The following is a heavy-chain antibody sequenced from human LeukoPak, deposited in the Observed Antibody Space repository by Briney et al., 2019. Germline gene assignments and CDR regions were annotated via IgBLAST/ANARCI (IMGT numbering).Heavy chain of an antibody. V-gene: IGHV4-59*11. CDR1: GGSISSHY. Sequence: SETLSLTCTVSGGSISSHYWSWIRQPPGKGLEWIGYIYYSGSTNYNPSLKSRVTISVDTSKNQFSLKLSSVTAADTAVYYCASLYYDILTGPNWFDPWGQGTLVTLSS. J-gene: IGHJ5*02. CDR3: ASLYYDILTGPNWFDP. D-gene: IGHD3-9*01. CDR2: IYYSGST.